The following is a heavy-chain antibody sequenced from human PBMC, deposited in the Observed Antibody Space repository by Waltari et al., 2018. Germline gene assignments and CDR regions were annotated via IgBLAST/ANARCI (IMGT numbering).Heavy chain of an antibody. D-gene: IGHD4-17*01. CDR3: ANLNPVTTHP. CDR1: GCTFNSSA. CDR2: ISGRGGST. Sequence: EVQLLESGGGLVQPGGSLRLSCAASGCTFNSSAMRWVRQAPGKGLEWVSAISGRGGSTYYADSVKGRFTISRDNSKNTLYLQMNSLRAEDTAVYYCANLNPVTTHPWGQGTLVTVSS. V-gene: IGHV3-23*01. J-gene: IGHJ5*02.